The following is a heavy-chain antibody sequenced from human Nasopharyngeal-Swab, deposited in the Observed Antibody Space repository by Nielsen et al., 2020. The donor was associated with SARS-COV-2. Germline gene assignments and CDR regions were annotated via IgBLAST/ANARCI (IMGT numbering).Heavy chain of an antibody. D-gene: IGHD3-3*01. CDR1: GFTFSSYG. Sequence: GESLKIPCAASGFTFSSYGMHWVRQAPGKGLEWVAVIWYDGSNKYYADSVKGRFTISRDNSKNTLYLQMNSLRAEDTAVYYCARDGTYYDFWSGLPDYWGQGTLVTVSS. CDR3: ARDGTYYDFWSGLPDY. J-gene: IGHJ4*02. V-gene: IGHV3-33*01. CDR2: IWYDGSNK.